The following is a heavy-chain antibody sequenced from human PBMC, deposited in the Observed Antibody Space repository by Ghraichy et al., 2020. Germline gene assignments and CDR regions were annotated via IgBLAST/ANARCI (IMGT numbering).Heavy chain of an antibody. V-gene: IGHV4-34*01. J-gene: IGHJ4*02. CDR2: INHSGST. CDR3: ARGSGVAARMLGY. Sequence: SETLSLTCAVYGGSFSGYYWSWIRQPPGKGLEWIGEINHSGSTNYNPSLKSRVTISVDTSKNQFSLKLSSVTAADTAVYYCARGSGVAARMLGYWGQGTLVTVSS. CDR1: GGSFSGYY. D-gene: IGHD2-15*01.